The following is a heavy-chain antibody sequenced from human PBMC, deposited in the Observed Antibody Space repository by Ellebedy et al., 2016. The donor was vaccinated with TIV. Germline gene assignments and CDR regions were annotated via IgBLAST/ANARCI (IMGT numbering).Heavy chain of an antibody. CDR1: GLTFSSYP. J-gene: IGHJ4*02. Sequence: PGGSLRLSCTVSGLTFSSYPIHWVRLAPGKGLEWVTLISYDGTTKYNANSVRGRFTISRDISKNTVYLQMNNLGGDDTALYYCATSAVGHSHGYYFDYWGQGTLVTVSA. D-gene: IGHD3-22*01. V-gene: IGHV3-30-3*01. CDR3: ATSAVGHSHGYYFDY. CDR2: ISYDGTTK.